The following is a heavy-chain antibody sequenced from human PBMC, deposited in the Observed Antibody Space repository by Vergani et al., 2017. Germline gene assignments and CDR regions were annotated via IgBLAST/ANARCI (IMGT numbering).Heavy chain of an antibody. D-gene: IGHD3-22*01. CDR1: GYTFTDYY. Sequence: QVQLVQSGAEVKKPGSSVKVSCKASGYTFTDYYLHWVRQAPGQGLEWMGCINPNNGGTNYAQKFQGRVTMTRDTSISTAYMELSRLRSDDTAVYYCAKRRPRDNYYDSSGYYYIDYWGQGTLVTVSS. V-gene: IGHV1-2*02. CDR3: AKRRPRDNYYDSSGYYYIDY. CDR2: INPNNGGT. J-gene: IGHJ4*02.